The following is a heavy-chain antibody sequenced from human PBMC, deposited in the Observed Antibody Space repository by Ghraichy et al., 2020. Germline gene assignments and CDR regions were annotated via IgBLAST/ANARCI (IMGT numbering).Heavy chain of an antibody. J-gene: IGHJ3*01. CDR2: ISRSSTTK. CDR3: ARDALLFGDLLYAFDL. D-gene: IGHD3-10*01. Sequence: GESLNISCVASGFTFSRHRMNWVRRAPGKGLEWVSYISRSSTTKDFADSVKGRFTISRDDAKNSMYLQMSGLRAEDTAVYYCARDALLFGDLLYAFDLWGQGTMVTVSS. V-gene: IGHV3-48*01. CDR1: GFTFSRHR.